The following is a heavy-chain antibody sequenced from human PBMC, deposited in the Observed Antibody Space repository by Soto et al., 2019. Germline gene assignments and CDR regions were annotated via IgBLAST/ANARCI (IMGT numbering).Heavy chain of an antibody. CDR3: AREADFASSGYVLDY. D-gene: IGHD3-22*01. Sequence: GRPLRLSCAASGFTFNRYSMNWVRQAPGKGLEWVSSVTSSSSSRLYAGSVKGRFTSSRDDAKDSLFLQMNSLRADDSGVYYCAREADFASSGYVLDYWGQGTLVTVSS. V-gene: IGHV3-21*01. J-gene: IGHJ4*02. CDR1: GFTFNRYS. CDR2: VTSSSSSR.